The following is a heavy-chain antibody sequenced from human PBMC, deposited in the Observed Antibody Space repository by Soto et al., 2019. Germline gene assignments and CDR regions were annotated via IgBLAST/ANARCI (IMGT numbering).Heavy chain of an antibody. CDR1: GYTFTSYY. Sequence: SVKVSCKASGYTFTSYYMHWVRQAPGQGLEWMGIINPSGGSTSYAQKFQGRVTMTRDTSTSTVYMELSSLRSEDTAMYYCAREATWPTPTSGMDVWGQGTTVTVSS. CDR3: AREATWPTPTSGMDV. CDR2: INPSGGST. J-gene: IGHJ6*02. D-gene: IGHD1-26*01. V-gene: IGHV1-46*01.